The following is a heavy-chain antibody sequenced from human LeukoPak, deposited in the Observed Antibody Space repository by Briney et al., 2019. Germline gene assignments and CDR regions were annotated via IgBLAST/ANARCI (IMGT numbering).Heavy chain of an antibody. CDR1: GGTFSSYA. Sequence: SVKVSCKASGGTFSSYAISWVRQAPGQGLEWMGGIIPIFGTANYAQKFQGRVTITADESTSTAYMELSSLRSEDTAVYYCAVGLGYYDSSGYYNLGYWGQGTLVTVSS. CDR3: AVGLGYYDSSGYYNLGY. J-gene: IGHJ4*02. V-gene: IGHV1-69*13. CDR2: IIPIFGTA. D-gene: IGHD3-22*01.